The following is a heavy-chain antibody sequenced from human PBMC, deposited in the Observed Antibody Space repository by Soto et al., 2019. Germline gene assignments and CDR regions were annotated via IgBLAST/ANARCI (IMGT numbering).Heavy chain of an antibody. CDR2: IYYSGST. V-gene: IGHV4-59*01. D-gene: IGHD2-2*01. CDR3: ARVDCSSTSCFYYFDY. CDR1: GGSISSYY. Sequence: QVQLQESGPGLVKPSETLSLTCTVSGGSISSYYWSWIRQPPGKGLEWIGYIYYSGSTNYNPSLKSRVTISVDPSKNQFSLKLSSVTAADTAVYYCARVDCSSTSCFYYFDYWGQGTLVTVSS. J-gene: IGHJ4*02.